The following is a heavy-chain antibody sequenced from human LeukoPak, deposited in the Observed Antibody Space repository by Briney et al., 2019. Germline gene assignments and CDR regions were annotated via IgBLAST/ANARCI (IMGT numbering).Heavy chain of an antibody. Sequence: SETLSLTCTVSGGSISGYYWSWIRQPPGKGLECVGYIFYSGSTNYNPSLKSRVIISVDTSKNQFSLKLSSVTAADTAVYYCARAGYYYDSSGYLYFDYWGQGTLVTVSS. J-gene: IGHJ4*02. V-gene: IGHV4-59*01. D-gene: IGHD3-22*01. CDR1: GGSISGYY. CDR3: ARAGYYYDSSGYLYFDY. CDR2: IFYSGST.